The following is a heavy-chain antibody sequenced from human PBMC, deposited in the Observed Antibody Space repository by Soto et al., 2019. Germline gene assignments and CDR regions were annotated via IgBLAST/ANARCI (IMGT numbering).Heavy chain of an antibody. J-gene: IGHJ6*03. CDR3: ARGSSWLRSYYYMDV. V-gene: IGHV3-21*01. D-gene: IGHD5-12*01. Sequence: EVQLVESGGGLVKPGGSLRLSCAASGFTFSSYSMNWVRQAPGKGLEWVSSISSSSSYIYYADSVKSRFTISRDNAKNSLYLQMNSLRAEDTAVYYCARGSSWLRSYYYMDVWGKGTTVTVSS. CDR2: ISSSSSYI. CDR1: GFTFSSYS.